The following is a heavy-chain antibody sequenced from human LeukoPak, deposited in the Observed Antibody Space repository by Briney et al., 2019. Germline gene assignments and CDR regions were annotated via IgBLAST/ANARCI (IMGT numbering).Heavy chain of an antibody. CDR3: ARSLARWLPLEGANWFDP. D-gene: IGHD5-24*01. J-gene: IGHJ5*02. Sequence: ASVKVSCKASGGTFSSYAISWVRQAPGQGLEWMGGIIPIFGTANYAQKFQGRVTITTDESTSTAYMELSSLRSEDTAVYYCARSLARWLPLEGANWFDPWGQGTLVTVSS. CDR2: IIPIFGTA. CDR1: GGTFSSYA. V-gene: IGHV1-69*05.